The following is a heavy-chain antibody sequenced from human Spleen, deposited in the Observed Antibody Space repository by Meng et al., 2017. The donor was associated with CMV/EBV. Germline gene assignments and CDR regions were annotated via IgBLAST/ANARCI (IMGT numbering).Heavy chain of an antibody. CDR1: GGSISSGDYY. Sequence: QVPLEDAGPGRWKPSQTLSLPCTVSGGSISSGDYYWSWIRQPPGKGLEWIGYIYYSGSTYYNLSLKSRVTISVDTSKNQFSLKLSSVTAADTAVYYCARSYSSGYYLADAFDYWGQGTLVTVSS. CDR2: IYYSGST. V-gene: IGHV4-30-4*08. D-gene: IGHD3-22*01. CDR3: ARSYSSGYYLADAFDY. J-gene: IGHJ4*02.